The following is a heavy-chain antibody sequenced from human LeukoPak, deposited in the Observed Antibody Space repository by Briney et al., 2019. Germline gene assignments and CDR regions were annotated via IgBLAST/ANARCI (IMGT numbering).Heavy chain of an antibody. CDR1: GYTFTGYY. V-gene: IGHV1-2*04. J-gene: IGHJ4*02. CDR2: INPNSGGT. CDR3: ARSPRGPSGWYSSGCADY. Sequence: ASVKVSCKASGYTFTGYYMHWVRQAPGQGLEWMGWINPNSGGTNYAQKFQGWVTMTRDTSISTAYMELSRLRSDDTAVYYCARSPRGPSGWYSSGCADYWGQGTLVTVSS. D-gene: IGHD6-19*01.